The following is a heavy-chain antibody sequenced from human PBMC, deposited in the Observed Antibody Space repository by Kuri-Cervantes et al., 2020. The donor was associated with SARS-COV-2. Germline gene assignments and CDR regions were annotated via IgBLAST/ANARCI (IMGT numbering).Heavy chain of an antibody. CDR3: AKDGYSSSLDY. V-gene: IGHV3-43*01. D-gene: IGHD6-13*01. Sequence: GESLKISCAASGFTFNDYSMLWVRQAPWKGLEWVSLITYNSVGTYYADSVKGRFTISRDNSKNPLYLQMNSLRTEDTALYFCAKDGYSSSLDYWGQGTLVTVSS. J-gene: IGHJ4*02. CDR2: ITYNSVGT. CDR1: GFTFNDYS.